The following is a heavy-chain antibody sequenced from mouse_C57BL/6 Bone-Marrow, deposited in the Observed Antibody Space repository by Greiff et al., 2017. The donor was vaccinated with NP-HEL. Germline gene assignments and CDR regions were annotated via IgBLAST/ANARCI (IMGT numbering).Heavy chain of an antibody. CDR1: GYSFTDYN. CDR3: ASYDGYYYAMDY. V-gene: IGHV1-39*01. D-gene: IGHD2-3*01. J-gene: IGHJ4*01. Sequence: VQLKESGPELVKPGASVKISCKASGYSFTDYNMNWVKQSNGKSLEWIGVINPNYGTTSYNQKFKGKATLTVEQSSSTAYMQLNSLTSEDSAVYYCASYDGYYYAMDYWGQGTSVTVSS. CDR2: INPNYGTT.